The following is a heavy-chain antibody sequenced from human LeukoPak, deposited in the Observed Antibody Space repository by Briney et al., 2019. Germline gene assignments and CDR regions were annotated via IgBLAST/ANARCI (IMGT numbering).Heavy chain of an antibody. CDR3: ARVFLAYGVPTDY. CDR2: INHSGST. J-gene: IGHJ4*02. V-gene: IGHV4-34*01. CDR1: GGSFSGYY. D-gene: IGHD4-17*01. Sequence: SETLSLTCAVYGGSFSGYYWSWIRQPPGKGPEWIGEINHSGSTNYNPSLKSRVTISVDTSKNQFSLKLSSVTAADTAVYYCARVFLAYGVPTDYWGQGTLVTVSS.